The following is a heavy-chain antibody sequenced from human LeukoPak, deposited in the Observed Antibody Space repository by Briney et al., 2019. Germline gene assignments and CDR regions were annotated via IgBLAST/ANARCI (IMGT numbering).Heavy chain of an antibody. CDR3: ARDRGAVAGTGNWFDP. CDR2: ISAYNGNT. D-gene: IGHD6-19*01. J-gene: IGHJ5*02. V-gene: IGHV1-18*04. CDR1: GYAFTTYG. Sequence: ASVKVSCKASGYAFTTYGISWVRQAPGQGLEWMGWISAYNGNTKYAQKLQGRVTMTTDTPTSTAYMELRSLRSDDTAVYYCARDRGAVAGTGNWFDPWGQGTLVTVSS.